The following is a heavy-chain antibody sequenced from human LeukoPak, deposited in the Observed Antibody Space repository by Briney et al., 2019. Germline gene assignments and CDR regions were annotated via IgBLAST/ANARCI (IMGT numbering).Heavy chain of an antibody. CDR2: ISSSSSYI. Sequence: GGSLRLSCAASGFTFSSYSMNWVRQAPGKGLEWVSSISSSSSYIYYADSVKGRFTISRDNAKNSLYLQMNSLRAEDTAVYFCARDRGSSWGFYYYYGMDVWGQGTTVTVSS. D-gene: IGHD1-26*01. V-gene: IGHV3-21*01. J-gene: IGHJ6*02. CDR1: GFTFSSYS. CDR3: ARDRGSSWGFYYYYGMDV.